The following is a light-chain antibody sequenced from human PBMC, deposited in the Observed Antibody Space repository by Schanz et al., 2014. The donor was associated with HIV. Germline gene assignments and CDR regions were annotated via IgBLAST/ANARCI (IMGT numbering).Light chain of an antibody. CDR2: GAS. Sequence: EVVMTQSPATLSVSPGERATLSCRASQSVSNNLAWSQQTPGQVPRLLIYGASTRATGVPARFSGSGSGTEFTLTISRLEPEDLAVYYCQQYGSSPPSTFGQGTKVEIK. CDR3: QQYGSSPPST. J-gene: IGKJ1*01. V-gene: IGKV3-15*01. CDR1: QSVSNN.